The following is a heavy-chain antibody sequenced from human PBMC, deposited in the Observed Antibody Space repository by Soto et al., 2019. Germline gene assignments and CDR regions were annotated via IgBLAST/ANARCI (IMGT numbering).Heavy chain of an antibody. Sequence: GGSLRLSCVASGFTFSSYSMNWVRQAPGKGLEWVSYISSSSSTIYYADSVKGRFTISRDNAKNSLYLQMNSLRDEDTAVYYCARRYVVGATIGFDYWGQGTLVTVSS. J-gene: IGHJ4*02. CDR1: GFTFSSYS. CDR2: ISSSSSTI. V-gene: IGHV3-48*02. D-gene: IGHD1-26*01. CDR3: ARRYVVGATIGFDY.